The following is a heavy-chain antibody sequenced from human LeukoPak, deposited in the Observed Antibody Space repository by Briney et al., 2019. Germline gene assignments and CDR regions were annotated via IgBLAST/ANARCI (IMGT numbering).Heavy chain of an antibody. CDR1: GGSISSGDYY. Sequence: SQTLSLTCTVSGGSISSGDYYWSWIRQPPGKGLEWIGYIYYSGSTYYNPPLKSRVTISVDTSKNQFSLKLSSVTAADTAVYYCARDRYCSSTSCETSNWNYFYMDVWGKGTTVTVSS. CDR2: IYYSGST. V-gene: IGHV4-30-4*08. CDR3: ARDRYCSSTSCETSNWNYFYMDV. J-gene: IGHJ6*03. D-gene: IGHD2-2*01.